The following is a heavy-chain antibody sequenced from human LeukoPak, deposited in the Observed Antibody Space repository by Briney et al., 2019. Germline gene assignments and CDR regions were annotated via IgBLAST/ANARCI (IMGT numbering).Heavy chain of an antibody. CDR3: ARLGSHDYFDY. CDR2: IIPIFGTA. V-gene: IGHV1-69*13. CDR1: GGTFSSHA. J-gene: IGHJ4*02. D-gene: IGHD7-27*01. Sequence: GASVKVSCKASGGTFSSHAISWVRQAPGQGLEWMGGIIPIFGTANYAQKFQGRVTITADESTSTAYMELSSLRSEDTAVYYCARLGSHDYFDYWGQGTLVTVSS.